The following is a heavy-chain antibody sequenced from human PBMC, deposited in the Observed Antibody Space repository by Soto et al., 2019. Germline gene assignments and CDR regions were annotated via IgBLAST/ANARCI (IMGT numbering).Heavy chain of an antibody. J-gene: IGHJ4*02. Sequence: EVQLVESGGGLVQPGGSLRLSCAASGVTVSSNYISWVRQAPGKGLEWVSVIYSGGSTYYADSVKGRFTISRDNSKNTLYLQMKTLRAEAKAVYYCARRGYNYGGGYFDYWGQGTLVTVSS. CDR2: IYSGGST. CDR1: GVTVSSNY. D-gene: IGHD5-18*01. CDR3: ARRGYNYGGGYFDY. V-gene: IGHV3-66*04.